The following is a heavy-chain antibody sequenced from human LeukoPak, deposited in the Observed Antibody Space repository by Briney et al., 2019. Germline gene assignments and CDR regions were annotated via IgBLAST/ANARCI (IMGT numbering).Heavy chain of an antibody. CDR3: ARDAETSGHFSFFDL. V-gene: IGHV3-33*01. Sequence: GGSLRLSCAASGFTFSYYGMHWVRQVPGKGLAWVVGIFSDGSNAYYADSVKGQFTVSRDNSKGMLYLQMNSLRAEDTAIYYCARDAETSGHFSFFDLWGQGTLVTVSS. D-gene: IGHD3-22*01. J-gene: IGHJ4*02. CDR2: IFSDGSNA. CDR1: GFTFSYYG.